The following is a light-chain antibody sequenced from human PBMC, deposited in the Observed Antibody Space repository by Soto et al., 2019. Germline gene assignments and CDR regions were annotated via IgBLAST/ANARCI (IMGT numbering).Light chain of an antibody. CDR2: DVS. CDR3: SSYTSSSSYV. V-gene: IGLV2-14*01. Sequence: QSMLTQPPSVSGSPGQSITLLCTGTSSDVGGYNSVSWYQQHPGKAPKLMIHDVSNRPSGVSNRFSGSKSGNTASLTISGLQAEDEADYYCSSYTSSSSYVFGTGTKVTVL. CDR1: SSDVGGYNS. J-gene: IGLJ1*01.